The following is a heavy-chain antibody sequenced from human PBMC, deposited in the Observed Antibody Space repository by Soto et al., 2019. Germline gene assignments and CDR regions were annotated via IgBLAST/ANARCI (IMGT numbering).Heavy chain of an antibody. CDR1: GASIRSYH. CDR3: AKDVSSRRWFDP. Sequence: ETLSLTCAVSGASIRSYHWSWIRQPAGKGLEWIGRMQHTGNTNYNPSLKSRVTMSVDTSKNQISLKMTSVTAADTAVYFCAKDVSSRRWFDPWGQGILVTVSS. J-gene: IGHJ5*02. CDR2: MQHTGNT. D-gene: IGHD3-16*01. V-gene: IGHV4-4*07.